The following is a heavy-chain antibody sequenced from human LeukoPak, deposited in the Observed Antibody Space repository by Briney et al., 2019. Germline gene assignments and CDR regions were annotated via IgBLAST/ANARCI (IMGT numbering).Heavy chain of an antibody. CDR2: ISAYNGNT. V-gene: IGHV1-18*01. CDR1: GYTFTKYG. CDR3: ARGFWDILAGHNDY. Sequence: ASVKVSCKASGYTFTKYGLSWVRQAPGQGLEWMGWISAYNGNTNYAQQVQGRVTLTTETSTSTAYMELRSLRSDGTAVYYCARGFWDILAGHNDYWGQGTLVTVSS. J-gene: IGHJ4*02. D-gene: IGHD3-9*01.